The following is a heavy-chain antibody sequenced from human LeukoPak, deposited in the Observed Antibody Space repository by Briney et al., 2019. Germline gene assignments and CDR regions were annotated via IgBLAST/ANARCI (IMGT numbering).Heavy chain of an antibody. CDR1: GGPISSYY. J-gene: IGHJ4*02. CDR3: ARHQSGLVGAIDY. CDR2: IYYSGST. Sequence: NPSETLSLTCTVSGGPISSYYWSWIRQPPGKGLEWIGYIYYSGSTNYNPSLKSRVTISVDTSKNQFSLKLSSVTAADTAVYYCARHQSGLVGAIDYWGQGTLVTVSS. D-gene: IGHD1-26*01. V-gene: IGHV4-59*08.